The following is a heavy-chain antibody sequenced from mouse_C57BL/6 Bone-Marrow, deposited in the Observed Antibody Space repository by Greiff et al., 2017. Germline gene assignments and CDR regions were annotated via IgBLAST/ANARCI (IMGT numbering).Heavy chain of an antibody. V-gene: IGHV2-2*01. D-gene: IGHD2-10*02. Sequence: QVQLQQSGPGLVQPSQSLSITCTVSGFSLTSYGVHWVRQSPGQGLEWLGVIWSGGSTDYNAAFISRQSISKDNSTSQVYFKMNSLQADDTAIYYCAKGEYGNHAGMDYWGQGTSVTVSS. CDR1: GFSLTSYG. CDR2: IWSGGST. CDR3: AKGEYGNHAGMDY. J-gene: IGHJ4*01.